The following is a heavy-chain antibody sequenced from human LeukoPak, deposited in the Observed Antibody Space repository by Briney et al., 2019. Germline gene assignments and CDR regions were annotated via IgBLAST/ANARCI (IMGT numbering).Heavy chain of an antibody. Sequence: GGSLRLSCAASGFTFNSYAFNWVRQAPGKGLEWVSYISSSSNVIYYTDSVKGRFTISRDNAKNLLSLQMNSLRAEDTAVYYCARGDPIYDFWSGGDYWGQGSLVTVSS. J-gene: IGHJ4*02. CDR3: ARGDPIYDFWSGGDY. CDR2: ISSSSNVI. V-gene: IGHV3-48*01. CDR1: GFTFNSYA. D-gene: IGHD3-3*01.